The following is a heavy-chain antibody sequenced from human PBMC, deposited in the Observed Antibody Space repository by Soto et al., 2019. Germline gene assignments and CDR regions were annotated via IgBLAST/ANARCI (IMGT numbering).Heavy chain of an antibody. D-gene: IGHD3-10*01. CDR3: ARGALLWFGEPTPHYGMDV. J-gene: IGHJ6*02. V-gene: IGHV1-3*01. Sequence: ASVNVSCKASGYTFTRYAMHLVRQAPGQRLEWMGWINAGNGNTKYSQKFQGRVTITRDTSASTAYMELSRLRSEDTAVYYCARGALLWFGEPTPHYGMDVWGQGTTVTVSS. CDR2: INAGNGNT. CDR1: GYTFTRYA.